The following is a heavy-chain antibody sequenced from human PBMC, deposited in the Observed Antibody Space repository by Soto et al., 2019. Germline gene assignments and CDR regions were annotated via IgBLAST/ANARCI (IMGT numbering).Heavy chain of an antibody. CDR1: GADINTYS. J-gene: IGHJ6*02. V-gene: IGHV4-4*07. CDR3: ARDREAGYTFYFGMDV. CDR2: IYTSASI. Sequence: PSDTLSLTCSVSGADINTYSWTWIRLPAGKGLEWIGRIYTSASINYNPSLKGRVTLSVDTSTNQVSLRLASVTAADTAIYYCARDREAGYTFYFGMDVWGQGTTVT. D-gene: IGHD5-12*01.